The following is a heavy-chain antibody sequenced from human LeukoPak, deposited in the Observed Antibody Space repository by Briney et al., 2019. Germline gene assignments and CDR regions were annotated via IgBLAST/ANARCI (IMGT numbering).Heavy chain of an antibody. V-gene: IGHV3-66*01. CDR1: GFTVSSNY. J-gene: IGHJ4*02. CDR3: ARDRPYGGKGDFDY. Sequence: GGSLRLSCAASGFTVSSNYMNWVRQAPGKGLEWISVIYTDGSTYYADSVKGRFTISRDNSKNTLYLQMNSLRAEDTAVYYCARDRPYGGKGDFDYWGQGTLVTVSS. CDR2: IYTDGST. D-gene: IGHD4-23*01.